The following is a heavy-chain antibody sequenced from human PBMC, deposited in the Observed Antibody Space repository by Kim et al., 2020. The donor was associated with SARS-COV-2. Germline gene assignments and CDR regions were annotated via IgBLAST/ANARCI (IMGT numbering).Heavy chain of an antibody. Sequence: DSVKGRFTNSRDNANNSLYLQMNGLRAEDTAVYYCARVRRIVAGQFAFDIWGQGTMVTVSS. V-gene: IGHV3-48*03. J-gene: IGHJ3*02. CDR3: ARVRRIVAGQFAFDI. D-gene: IGHD6-13*01.